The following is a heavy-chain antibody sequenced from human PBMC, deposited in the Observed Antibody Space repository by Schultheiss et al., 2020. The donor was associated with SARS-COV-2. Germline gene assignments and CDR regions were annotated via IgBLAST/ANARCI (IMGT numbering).Heavy chain of an antibody. D-gene: IGHD3-10*01. CDR3: AKSERAGSLYYYYYYGMDV. J-gene: IGHJ6*02. CDR2: ISYDGSNK. Sequence: GGSLRLSCAASGFTFSSYGIHWVRQAPGKGLKWVAVISYDGSNKYYADSVKGRFTISRDNSKNTLYLQMNSLRAEDTAVYYCAKSERAGSLYYYYYYGMDVWGQGTTVTVSS. CDR1: GFTFSSYG. V-gene: IGHV3-30*18.